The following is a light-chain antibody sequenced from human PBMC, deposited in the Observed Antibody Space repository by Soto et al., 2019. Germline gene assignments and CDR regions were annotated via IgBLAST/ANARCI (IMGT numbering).Light chain of an antibody. CDR2: EVS. V-gene: IGLV2-8*01. J-gene: IGLJ1*01. CDR3: SSHGGSNAFYV. CDR1: TSDIGAYNY. Sequence: QSVLTQPPSASGSPGQSVTISCSGTTSDIGAYNYVSWYQRQHPGKPPKLIIFEVSQRPSGVPDRFSGSKSGNTAYLTVSGLQAEDEADYYCSSHGGSNAFYVFGTGTKATV.